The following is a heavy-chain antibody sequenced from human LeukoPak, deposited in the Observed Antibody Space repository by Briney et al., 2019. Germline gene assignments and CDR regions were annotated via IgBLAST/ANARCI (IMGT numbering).Heavy chain of an antibody. CDR2: ISYDGSNK. J-gene: IGHJ6*02. CDR1: GFTFSSYA. Sequence: PGGSLRLSCAASGFTFSSYAMHWVRQAPGKGLEWVAVISYDGSNKYYADSVKGRFTISRDNSKNTLYLQMNSLRAEDTAVYYCARDQSWGNLDYYYGMDVWGQGTTVTASS. CDR3: ARDQSWGNLDYYYGMDV. V-gene: IGHV3-30-3*01. D-gene: IGHD3-16*01.